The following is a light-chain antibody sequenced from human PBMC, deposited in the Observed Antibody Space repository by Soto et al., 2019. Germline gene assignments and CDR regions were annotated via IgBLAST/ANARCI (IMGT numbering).Light chain of an antibody. CDR3: TLYTSENTYV. CDR2: EVV. CDR1: KSDIGVYDF. Sequence: QSALTQPPSASGSPGQSVTISCTGTKSDIGVYDFVSWYQHHPGKAPRLIIYEVVQRPSGVPDRFSGSKSGNTSSLTVSGLTAADEADYYCTLYTSENTYVFGTGTKLTVL. J-gene: IGLJ1*01. V-gene: IGLV2-8*01.